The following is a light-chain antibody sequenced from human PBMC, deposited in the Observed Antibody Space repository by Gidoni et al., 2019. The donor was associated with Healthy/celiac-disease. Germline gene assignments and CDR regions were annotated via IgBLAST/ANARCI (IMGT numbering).Light chain of an antibody. CDR1: QSVSSN. CDR2: GAS. V-gene: IGKV3-15*01. J-gene: IGKJ2*01. CDR3: QQYNNWPLYT. Sequence: IVMTQSPATLSVSPGERATLSCRASQSVSSNLAWYQQKPGQAPRILIYGASTRATGIPARFSGSGSGTEFTLTISSLQSEDFAVYYCQQYNNWPLYTFGQGTKLEIK.